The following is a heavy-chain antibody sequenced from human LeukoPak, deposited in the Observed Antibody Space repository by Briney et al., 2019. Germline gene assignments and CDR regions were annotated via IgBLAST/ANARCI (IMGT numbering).Heavy chain of an antibody. V-gene: IGHV3-30*04. Sequence: GRSLRLSCVASGLTFSNYAMNWVRQAPGKGLEWVAVISYDGHNKYSADSVKGRFTIFRDNSNNRVYLEMNSLRAEDTAVYYCARWKSLKGTFDYWGQGTLVSVSS. CDR3: ARWKSLKGTFDY. CDR1: GLTFSNYA. CDR2: ISYDGHNK. J-gene: IGHJ4*02. D-gene: IGHD1-7*01.